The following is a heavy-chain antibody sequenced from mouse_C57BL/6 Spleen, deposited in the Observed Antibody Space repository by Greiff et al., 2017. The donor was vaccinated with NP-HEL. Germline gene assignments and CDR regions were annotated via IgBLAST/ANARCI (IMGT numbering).Heavy chain of an antibody. D-gene: IGHD2-4*01. CDR2: IDPSDSYT. CDR3: ARKEEYDYYWYFDG. V-gene: IGHV1-50*01. J-gene: IGHJ1*03. CDR1: GYTFTSYW. Sequence: QVQLQQPGAELVKPGASVKLSCKASGYTFTSYWMQWVKQRPGQGLEWIGEIDPSDSYTNYNQKFKGKATLTVDTSSSTAYMQLSSLTSEDSAVYYCARKEEYDYYWYFDGWGTGTTVTVSS.